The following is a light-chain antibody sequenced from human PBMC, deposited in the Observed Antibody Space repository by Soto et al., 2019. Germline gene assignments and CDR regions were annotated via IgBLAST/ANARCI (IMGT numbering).Light chain of an antibody. V-gene: IGLV2-14*01. Sequence: QSASVSGSPGQSITFSCTGTSSDVGGYNYVSWYQQYPGKVPKLMIYGVNNRPSGVSNRFSGSKSGNTASLTISGLQAEDEADYYCSSFTSTSALVFGTGTKVTVL. CDR1: SSDVGGYNY. CDR3: SSFTSTSALV. CDR2: GVN. J-gene: IGLJ1*01.